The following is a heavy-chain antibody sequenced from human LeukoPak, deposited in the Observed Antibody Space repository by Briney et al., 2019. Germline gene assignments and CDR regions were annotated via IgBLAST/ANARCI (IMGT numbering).Heavy chain of an antibody. J-gene: IGHJ3*01. D-gene: IGHD3-10*01. CDR1: GGSISSSSYY. CDR2: IYYSGST. Sequence: SETLSLTCTVSGGSISSSSYYWGWIRQPPGKGLEWIGSIYYSGSTYYNPSLKSRVTISVDTSKNQFSLKLCSVTATDTAVYYCARHKSVSYDAFDLWGRGTMVTVSS. CDR3: ARHKSVSYDAFDL. V-gene: IGHV4-39*07.